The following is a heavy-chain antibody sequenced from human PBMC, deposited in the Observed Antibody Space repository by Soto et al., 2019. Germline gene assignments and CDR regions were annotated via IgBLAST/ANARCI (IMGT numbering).Heavy chain of an antibody. CDR3: ARDPHKCESSGCPRLGDY. Sequence: QVQLVQSGAEVKKPGASVKVSCKASGYTFTGYYMHWVRQAPGQGLEWMGWINPNSGGTNYAQKFQGWVTMTRDPSISTAYMELSRLRSDDTAVYYCARDPHKCESSGCPRLGDYWGQGTLVTVSS. CDR2: INPNSGGT. D-gene: IGHD6-19*01. CDR1: GYTFTGYY. V-gene: IGHV1-2*04. J-gene: IGHJ4*02.